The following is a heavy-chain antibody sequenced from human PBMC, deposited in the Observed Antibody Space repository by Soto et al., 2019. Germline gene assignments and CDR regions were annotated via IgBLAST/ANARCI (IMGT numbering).Heavy chain of an antibody. D-gene: IGHD2-8*01. Sequence: GGSLRLSCAAAGVTFNIHAMTWVRQAPGKGLEWVSSITGSGGSTFYADSVQGRFTISRDNSKNTLYLRMNSLRAGDTAIYYCVRDLSPGVLKNWFDPWGQGTLVTVSS. CDR1: GVTFNIHA. CDR2: ITGSGGST. CDR3: VRDLSPGVLKNWFDP. J-gene: IGHJ5*02. V-gene: IGHV3-23*01.